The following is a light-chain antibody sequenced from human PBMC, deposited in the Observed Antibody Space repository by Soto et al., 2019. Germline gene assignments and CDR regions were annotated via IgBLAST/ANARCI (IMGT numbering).Light chain of an antibody. CDR2: DAS. CDR3: QQYEDIPPT. V-gene: IGKV1-33*01. Sequence: DIQMTQSPSSLTASVGDSVTITCQASQDITNYLKWYQHKPGKAPKLLIYDASNLEPGVPSRFSGRGSGRDFTFTISSLQPEDTATYYCQQYEDIPPTFGQGTRLDIK. J-gene: IGKJ5*01. CDR1: QDITNY.